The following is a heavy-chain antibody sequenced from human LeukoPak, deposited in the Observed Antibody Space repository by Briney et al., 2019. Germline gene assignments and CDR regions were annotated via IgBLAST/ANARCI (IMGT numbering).Heavy chain of an antibody. J-gene: IGHJ1*01. CDR1: GFTVSSNY. V-gene: IGHV3-7*01. Sequence: GGSLRLSCAASGFTVSSNYMSWVRQAPGKGLEWVGNIKEDGSAKYYGDSVKGRFTISRDNAKNSLYLQMNNLRAEDTAVYFCARDYYASGSLDLWGQGTLVTVSS. CDR2: IKEDGSAK. D-gene: IGHD3-10*01. CDR3: ARDYYASGSLDL.